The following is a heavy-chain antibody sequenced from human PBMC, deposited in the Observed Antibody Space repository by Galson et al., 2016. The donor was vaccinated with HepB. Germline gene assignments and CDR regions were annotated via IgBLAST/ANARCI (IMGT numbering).Heavy chain of an antibody. V-gene: IGHV3-23*01. D-gene: IGHD3-22*01. CDR3: ARDLNDRSGYYFGAFGF. J-gene: IGHJ3*01. CDR1: GFTFNNYA. Sequence: SLRLSCAASGFTFNNYAMNWVRQTPGKGLEWVSVIGYSGETTYYAGSVKGRFIISRDNSKSTLYLQMNSLRGDDTAVYYCARDLNDRSGYYFGAFGFWGQGTLVTVSS. CDR2: IGYSGETT.